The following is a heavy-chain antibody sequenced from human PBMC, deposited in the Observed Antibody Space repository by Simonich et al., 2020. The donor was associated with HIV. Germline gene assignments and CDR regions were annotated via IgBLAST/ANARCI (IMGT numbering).Heavy chain of an antibody. D-gene: IGHD3-3*01. V-gene: IGHV4-34*04. J-gene: IGHJ4*02. CDR2: INHSGIT. CDR3: ARRDRELILYFDY. CDR1: GGSFSGYY. Sequence: QVQLQQWGAGLLKPSETLSLTCAVYGGSFSGYYWSWIRQPPGKGLEVIGEINHSGITNDKSSLNSGATISVDKSKNQFSLKLSSVTAADTAIYYCARRDRELILYFDYWGQGNLVTVSS.